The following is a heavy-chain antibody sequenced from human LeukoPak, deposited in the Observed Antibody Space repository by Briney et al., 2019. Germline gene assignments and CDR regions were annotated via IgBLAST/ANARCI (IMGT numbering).Heavy chain of an antibody. V-gene: IGHV3-23*01. CDR1: GFTFSGSG. Sequence: GGSLRLSCAAPGFTFSGSGMSRVRQAPGKGLEWISSSGDSDGSTYYADSLKGRFTISRDNSKNTLYLQMNNLRAEDTAVYYCARAYCSGGSCYSPPLDYWGQGTLVTVSS. J-gene: IGHJ4*02. CDR3: ARAYCSGGSCYSPPLDY. D-gene: IGHD2-15*01. CDR2: SGDSDGST.